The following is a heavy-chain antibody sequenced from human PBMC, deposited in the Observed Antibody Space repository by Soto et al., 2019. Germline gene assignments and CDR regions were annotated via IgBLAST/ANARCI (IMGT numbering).Heavy chain of an antibody. CDR2: IYYIGST. D-gene: IGHD2-2*01. CDR1: GGSISSYY. V-gene: IGHV4-59*01. J-gene: IGHJ5*02. Sequence: SATLSLTCTVSGGSISSYYWSWIRQPPGKGLEWIGYIYYIGSTNYNPSLKSRVTISVDTSKNQFSLKLSSVTAADTAVYYCARGLRRQLLNWFDPWGQGTLVTVSS. CDR3: ARGLRRQLLNWFDP.